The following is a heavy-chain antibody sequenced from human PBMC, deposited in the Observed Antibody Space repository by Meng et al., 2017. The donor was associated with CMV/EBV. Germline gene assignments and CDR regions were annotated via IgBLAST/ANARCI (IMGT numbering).Heavy chain of an antibody. D-gene: IGHD2-2*01. CDR2: IYPGDSDT. CDR3: ARLRRDIVVVPAAMGWFDP. J-gene: IGHJ5*02. Sequence: KVSCKGSGYSFTSYWIGWVRQMPGKGLEWMGIIYPGDSDTRYSPSFQGQVTISADKSISTAYLQWNSLKASDTAMYYCARLRRDIVVVPAAMGWFDPWGQGTLVTVSS. V-gene: IGHV5-51*01. CDR1: GYSFTSYW.